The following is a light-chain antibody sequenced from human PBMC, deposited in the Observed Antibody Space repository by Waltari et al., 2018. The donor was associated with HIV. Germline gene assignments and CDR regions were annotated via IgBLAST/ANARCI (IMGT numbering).Light chain of an antibody. CDR3: QQYYSSPYT. CDR2: WAA. Sequence: DFVMTQSPDSLAVSLGESATITCKSSQSVLYSSNNKNYLAGDHQKPGQPPKLLIYWAATRESGVPDRVSGSGYGTDFTLTISSLQAEDVAVYYCQQYYSSPYTFGQGTKLEIK. CDR1: QSVLYSSNNKNY. J-gene: IGKJ2*01. V-gene: IGKV4-1*01.